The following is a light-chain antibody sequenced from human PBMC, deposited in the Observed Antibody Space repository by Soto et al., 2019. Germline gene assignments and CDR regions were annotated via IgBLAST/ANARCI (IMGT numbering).Light chain of an antibody. J-gene: IGKJ2*01. Sequence: DIQMTQSPSSLSASVGDRVTITCRASQIISIYVNWYQQKPGKAPTLLIHTASSLKTGVPSRFSVSGSGTDFTLTISNLQPDDFATYYCQQSYSTPYTFGQGTKLDIK. V-gene: IGKV1-39*01. CDR2: TAS. CDR3: QQSYSTPYT. CDR1: QIISIY.